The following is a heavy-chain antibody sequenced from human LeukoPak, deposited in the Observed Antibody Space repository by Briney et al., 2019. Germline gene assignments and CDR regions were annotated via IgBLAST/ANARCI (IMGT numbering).Heavy chain of an antibody. Sequence: PGGSLRLSCAASGFTFRSYAMSWARLAPGKGLEWVSTISGSGGGTWYPDSVKGRFTISRDNSKNTLYLQMNSLRAEDTAVYYCAKDYSGSWYYFDYWGQGTLVTVSS. CDR2: ISGSGGGT. J-gene: IGHJ4*02. V-gene: IGHV3-23*01. CDR1: GFTFRSYA. D-gene: IGHD6-13*01. CDR3: AKDYSGSWYYFDY.